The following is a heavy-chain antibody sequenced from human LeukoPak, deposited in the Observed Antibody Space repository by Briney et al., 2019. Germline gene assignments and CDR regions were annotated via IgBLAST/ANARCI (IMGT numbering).Heavy chain of an antibody. V-gene: IGHV3-30*18. CDR3: AKDGSRIQLWLNWYFDL. J-gene: IGHJ2*01. CDR1: GFTFSSYG. D-gene: IGHD5-18*01. Sequence: GGSLRLSCAASGFTFSSYGMHWVRQAPGKGLEWVAVISYDGSNKYYADSVKVRFTISRDNSKNTLYLQMNSLRAEDTAVYYCAKDGSRIQLWLNWYFDLWGRGTLVTVSS. CDR2: ISYDGSNK.